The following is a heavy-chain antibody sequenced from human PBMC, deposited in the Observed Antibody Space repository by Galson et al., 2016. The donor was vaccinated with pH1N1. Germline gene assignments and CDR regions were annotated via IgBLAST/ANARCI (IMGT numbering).Heavy chain of an antibody. CDR1: GFTFDDYG. J-gene: IGHJ2*01. Sequence: SLRLSCAASGFTFDDYGMHWVRQAPGKGLEWVSGISWNRGSIGYADSVKGRFTISRDNSKNTLYLQMNSLRAEDTAVYYCARDAGGDWAPDLWGRGTLVTVSS. D-gene: IGHD2-21*01. V-gene: IGHV3-9*01. CDR2: ISWNRGSI. CDR3: ARDAGGDWAPDL.